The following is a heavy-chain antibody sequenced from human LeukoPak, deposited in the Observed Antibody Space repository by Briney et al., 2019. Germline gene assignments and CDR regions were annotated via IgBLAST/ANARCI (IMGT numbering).Heavy chain of an antibody. CDR2: IYPGDSDT. CDR3: ARLGDSSSWYGAEYFQH. CDR1: GYSFTSYW. D-gene: IGHD6-13*01. Sequence: RGESLKISCKGSGYSFTSYWIGWVRQMPGKGLEWMGIIYPGDSDTRYSPSFQGQVTISADKSISTAYLQWSSLKASDTAMYYCARLGDSSSWYGAEYFQHWGQGTLVTVSS. J-gene: IGHJ1*01. V-gene: IGHV5-51*01.